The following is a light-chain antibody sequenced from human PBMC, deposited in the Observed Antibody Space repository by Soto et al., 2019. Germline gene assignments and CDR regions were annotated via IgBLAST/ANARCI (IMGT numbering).Light chain of an antibody. CDR3: QHYENYPLT. V-gene: IGKV1-16*01. CDR2: DAS. CDR1: QGIGIY. J-gene: IGKJ4*01. Sequence: DIQMTQSPSSLSASVGDRVTITCRASQGIGIYLAWFQQKAGKAPKSLIYDASRLQSGVPSRFSGSGSGTDFTLTINSLQPDDFATYYCQHYENYPLTFGGGTRVEIK.